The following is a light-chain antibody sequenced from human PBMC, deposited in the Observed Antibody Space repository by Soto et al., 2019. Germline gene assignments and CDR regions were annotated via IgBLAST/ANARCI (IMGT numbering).Light chain of an antibody. CDR3: QQYASSPRT. J-gene: IGKJ1*01. Sequence: EIELTQSPGTLSLSPGERATLSCKASHSISSSYLAWYQQKPGQAPRLLVYGSSGRATGVPDRFSGSGSGTDFTLTVSRLEPEDFAVYYCQQYASSPRTFGQGTKVEIK. CDR2: GSS. CDR1: HSISSSY. V-gene: IGKV3-20*01.